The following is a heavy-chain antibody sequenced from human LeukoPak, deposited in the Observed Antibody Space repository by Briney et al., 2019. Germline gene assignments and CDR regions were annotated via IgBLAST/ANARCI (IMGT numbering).Heavy chain of an antibody. CDR1: GGTFSSYA. V-gene: IGHV1-69*06. CDR2: IIPIFGTA. J-gene: IGHJ4*02. CDR3: ARPHTYYGSGMGYFDY. D-gene: IGHD3-10*01. Sequence: SVKVSCKASGGTFSSYAISWVRQAPGQGLEWMGGIIPIFGTANYAQKFQGRVTITADKSTSTAYMELSSLRSEDTAVYYCARPHTYYGSGMGYFDYWGQGTLVTVSS.